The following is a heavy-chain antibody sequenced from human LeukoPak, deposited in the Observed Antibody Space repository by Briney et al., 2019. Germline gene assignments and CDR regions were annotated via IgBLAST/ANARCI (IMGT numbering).Heavy chain of an antibody. CDR1: GFTFSSYV. Sequence: LRGSLRLSCAASGFTFSSYVMGWVRQAPGKGLEWVSSISNSGGSTYYTDSVKGRFTISRDNAKNSLYLQMNSLRAEDTAVYYCAELGITMIGGVWGKGTTVTISS. CDR2: ISNSGGST. D-gene: IGHD3-10*02. J-gene: IGHJ6*04. CDR3: AELGITMIGGV. V-gene: IGHV3-23*01.